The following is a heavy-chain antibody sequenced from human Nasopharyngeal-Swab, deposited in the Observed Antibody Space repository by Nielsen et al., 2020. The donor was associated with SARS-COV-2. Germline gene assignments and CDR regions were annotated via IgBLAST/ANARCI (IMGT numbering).Heavy chain of an antibody. Sequence: GESLKISCKGSGYSLAGHNFTNYWIAWVRQMSGKGLEWMGVIFPGDSDTRYSPSFRGQVIISVDKSVDTTYLQWSSLKASDTAIYYCARLYCTAGNCFSGTDSFDIWGQGTMVTVSS. V-gene: IGHV5-51*01. CDR3: ARLYCTAGNCFSGTDSFDI. D-gene: IGHD2-8*02. CDR1: GYSLAGHNFTNYW. J-gene: IGHJ3*02. CDR2: IFPGDSDT.